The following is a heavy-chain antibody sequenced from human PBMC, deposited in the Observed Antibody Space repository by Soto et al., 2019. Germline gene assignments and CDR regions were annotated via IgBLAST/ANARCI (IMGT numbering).Heavy chain of an antibody. CDR2: IKQDGSEK. V-gene: IGHV3-7*01. J-gene: IGHJ6*02. Sequence: GGSLRLSCAASGFTFSSYWMSWVRQAPGKGLEWVANIKQDGSEKYYVDSVKGRFTISRDNAKNSLYLQMNSLRAEDTAVYYCASLHVDTAMVTGGRDYYYYSGMDVWGQGTTVTVSS. CDR3: ASLHVDTAMVTGGRDYYYYSGMDV. D-gene: IGHD5-18*01. CDR1: GFTFSSYW.